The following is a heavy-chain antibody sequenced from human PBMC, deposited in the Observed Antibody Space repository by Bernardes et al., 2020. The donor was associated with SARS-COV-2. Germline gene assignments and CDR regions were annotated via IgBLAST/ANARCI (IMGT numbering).Heavy chain of an antibody. CDR1: GGSISSYY. J-gene: IGHJ5*02. CDR3: ARDASYYDFWSGYYQESSFGFDP. Sequence: SETLSLTCTVSGGSISSYYWSWIRQPAGKGLEWIGRIYTSGSTNYNPSLKSRVTMSVDTSKNQFSLKLSSVTAADTAVYYCARDASYYDFWSGYYQESSFGFDPWGQGTLVTVSS. CDR2: IYTSGST. V-gene: IGHV4-4*07. D-gene: IGHD3-3*01.